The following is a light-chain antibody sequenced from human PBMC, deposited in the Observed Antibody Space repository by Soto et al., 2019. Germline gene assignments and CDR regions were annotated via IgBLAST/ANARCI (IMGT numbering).Light chain of an antibody. CDR3: QQTNSFPWT. CDR1: RGVSSW. V-gene: IGKV1-12*02. Sequence: DIQMAQSPSSVSASVGDRVTITCRASRGVSSWLAWYQQKPGKAPNLLIYAAFSLQSGVPSRFSGSGSGTDFTLTISSLQPEDFATYYCQQTNSFPWTFGQGTKVELK. CDR2: AAF. J-gene: IGKJ1*01.